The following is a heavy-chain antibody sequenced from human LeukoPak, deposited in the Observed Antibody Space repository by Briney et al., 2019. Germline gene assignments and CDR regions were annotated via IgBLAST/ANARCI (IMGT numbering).Heavy chain of an antibody. J-gene: IGHJ3*02. Sequence: VASVKVSCKASGFTFTSSAMQWVRQARGQRLEWIGWIVVGSGNTNYAQKFQERVTITRDMSTSTAYMELSSLRSEDTAVYYCAVGSVGELRPHDAFDIWGQGTMVTVSS. CDR3: AVGSVGELRPHDAFDI. CDR2: IVVGSGNT. V-gene: IGHV1-58*02. CDR1: GFTFTSSA. D-gene: IGHD1-26*01.